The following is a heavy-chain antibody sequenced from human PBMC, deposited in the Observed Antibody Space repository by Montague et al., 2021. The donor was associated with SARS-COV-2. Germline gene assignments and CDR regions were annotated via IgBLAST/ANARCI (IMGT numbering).Heavy chain of an antibody. D-gene: IGHD6-13*01. CDR1: GGSISSSSYY. Sequence: SETLSLTCTVSGGSISSSSYYWGWIRQPPGKGLEWIGSIYYIGSTYYNPSLKSRVTISVDTSKNQFSLKLSSVTAADTAVYYCARAQWGQQLATWYFDLWGRGTLVTVSS. J-gene: IGHJ2*01. CDR3: ARAQWGQQLATWYFDL. CDR2: IYYIGST. V-gene: IGHV4-39*07.